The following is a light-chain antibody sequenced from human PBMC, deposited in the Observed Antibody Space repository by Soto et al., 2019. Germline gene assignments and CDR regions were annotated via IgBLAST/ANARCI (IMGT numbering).Light chain of an antibody. V-gene: IGKV1-39*01. CDR1: QSISNY. CDR2: AAS. J-gene: IGKJ4*01. Sequence: DMEMTQSPSSLSASVGDRVTITCRASQSISNYLHWYQHKPGKVPKLLIYAASSMQSGVPTRFSGSGSGTDFTLTINSLQPEDFATYYCQQSDGTPLTFGGGTKIEIK. CDR3: QQSDGTPLT.